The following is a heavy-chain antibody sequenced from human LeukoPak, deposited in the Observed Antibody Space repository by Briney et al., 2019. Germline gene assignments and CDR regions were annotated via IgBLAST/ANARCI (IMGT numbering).Heavy chain of an antibody. Sequence: SETLSLTCAVSGGSVNSGSYYWSWIRQHPGKGLEWIGYIYYTGITNYNPSLKSRVTISVDTSKNQFSLKLSSVTAADTAVYYCARGGVQRDAFDIWGQGTMVTVSS. CDR2: IYYTGIT. J-gene: IGHJ3*02. CDR1: GGSVNSGSYY. CDR3: ARGGVQRDAFDI. V-gene: IGHV4-61*01. D-gene: IGHD1-26*01.